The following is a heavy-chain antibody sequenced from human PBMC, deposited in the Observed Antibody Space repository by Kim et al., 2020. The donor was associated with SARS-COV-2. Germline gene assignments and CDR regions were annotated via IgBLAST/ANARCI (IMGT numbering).Heavy chain of an antibody. D-gene: IGHD2-15*01. V-gene: IGHV3-15*01. CDR2: IKSKTDGGTT. CDR3: TTQRLLHWYFDL. Sequence: GGSLRLSCAASGFTFSNAWMSWVRQAPGKGLEWVGRIKSKTDGGTTDYAAPVKGRFTISRDDSKNTLYLQMNSLKTEDTAVYYCTTQRLLHWYFDLWGRGTLVTVSS. J-gene: IGHJ2*01. CDR1: GFTFSNAW.